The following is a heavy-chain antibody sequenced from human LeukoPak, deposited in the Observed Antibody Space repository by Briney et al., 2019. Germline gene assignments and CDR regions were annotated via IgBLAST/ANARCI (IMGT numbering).Heavy chain of an antibody. Sequence: PGGSLRLSCAASGFTFSSYGMHWVRQAPGKGLEWVAVISYDGSNKYYADSVKGRFTISRDNSKNTLYLQMNSLRAEDTAVYYCAKDQKAVAGTLFDYWGQGTLVTVSS. CDR2: ISYDGSNK. CDR1: GFTFSSYG. D-gene: IGHD6-19*01. V-gene: IGHV3-30*18. CDR3: AKDQKAVAGTLFDY. J-gene: IGHJ4*02.